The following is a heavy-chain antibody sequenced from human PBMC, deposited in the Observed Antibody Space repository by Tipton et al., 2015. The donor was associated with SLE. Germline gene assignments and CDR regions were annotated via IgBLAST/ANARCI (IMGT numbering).Heavy chain of an antibody. CDR2: IHSSGST. Sequence: TLSLTCTVFGGSISRYYWRWVRQPAGKGLEWIGQIHSSGSTRYNPSLKSRVSISVDMSNNQVSLKLSSVTAADTALYYCARHFSGSYSFDYWGQGKLVTVSS. D-gene: IGHD1-26*01. J-gene: IGHJ4*02. V-gene: IGHV4-4*07. CDR3: ARHFSGSYSFDY. CDR1: GGSISRYY.